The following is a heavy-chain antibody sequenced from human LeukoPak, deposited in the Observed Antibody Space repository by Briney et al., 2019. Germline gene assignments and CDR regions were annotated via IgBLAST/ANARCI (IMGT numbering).Heavy chain of an antibody. J-gene: IGHJ4*02. CDR1: GYTFTGYY. V-gene: IGHV1-2*02. D-gene: IGHD3-10*01. Sequence: SVKVSCKASGYTFTGYYMHWVRQAPGQGLEWMGWINPNSGGTNYAQKFQGRVTMTRDTSISTAYMELSRLRSDDTAVYYCARTVTMVRGVKPNFDYWGQGTLVTVSS. CDR2: INPNSGGT. CDR3: ARTVTMVRGVKPNFDY.